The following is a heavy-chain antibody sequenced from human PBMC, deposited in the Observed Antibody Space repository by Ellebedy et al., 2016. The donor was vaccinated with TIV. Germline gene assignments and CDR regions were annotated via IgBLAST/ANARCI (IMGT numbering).Heavy chain of an antibody. CDR3: ARSLPYSSDGLDV. D-gene: IGHD4-11*01. J-gene: IGHJ6*02. V-gene: IGHV3-13*05. CDR2: IGTANDP. Sequence: GESLKISCAASGFTFSTYDMHSIRQTTGKGLEWVSTIGTANDPYYPGSVKGRFTISRENAKNSLYLQMNSLRAGDTAVYYCARSLPYSSDGLDVWGQGTTVTVSS. CDR1: GFTFSTYD.